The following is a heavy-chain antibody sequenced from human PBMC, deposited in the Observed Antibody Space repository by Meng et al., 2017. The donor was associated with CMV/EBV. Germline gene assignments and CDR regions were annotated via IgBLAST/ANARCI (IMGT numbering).Heavy chain of an antibody. D-gene: IGHD3-9*01. CDR2: INTNTGNP. CDR1: GYTFTSYA. Sequence: ASVKVSCKASGYTFTSYAMNWVRQAPGQGLEWMGWINTNTGNPTYAQGFTGRFVFSLDTSVSTAYLQICSLKAEDTAVYYCARVLRYFDWSSLGYWGQGTLVTVSS. V-gene: IGHV7-4-1*01. J-gene: IGHJ4*02. CDR3: ARVLRYFDWSSLGY.